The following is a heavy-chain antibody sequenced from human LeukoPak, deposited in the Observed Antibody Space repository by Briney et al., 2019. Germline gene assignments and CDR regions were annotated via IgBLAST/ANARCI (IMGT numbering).Heavy chain of an antibody. CDR1: GLIFSRFW. V-gene: IGHV3-7*01. CDR3: ARVSYGSVGNYDY. Sequence: GGSLRLSCAASGLIFSRFWMQWVRQAPGKGLVWEASIKQDGSDKYYVDSVKGRFTISRDNAKNSLYLQMNSLRAEDTAVYYCARVSYGSVGNYDYWGQGTLVTVSS. CDR2: IKQDGSDK. D-gene: IGHD3-10*01. J-gene: IGHJ4*02.